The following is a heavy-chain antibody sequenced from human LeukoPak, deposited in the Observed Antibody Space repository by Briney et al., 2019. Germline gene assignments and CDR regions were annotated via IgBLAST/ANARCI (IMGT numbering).Heavy chain of an antibody. Sequence: ASVKVSCKASGYTFTSYGISWVRQAPGQRLEWMGWINAGNGNTKYSQKFQGRVTITRDTSASTAYMELSSLRSEDTAVYYCARDRSDSSGYFYYYYGMDVWGQGTTVTVSS. CDR1: GYTFTSYG. CDR2: INAGNGNT. D-gene: IGHD3-22*01. CDR3: ARDRSDSSGYFYYYYGMDV. V-gene: IGHV1-3*01. J-gene: IGHJ6*02.